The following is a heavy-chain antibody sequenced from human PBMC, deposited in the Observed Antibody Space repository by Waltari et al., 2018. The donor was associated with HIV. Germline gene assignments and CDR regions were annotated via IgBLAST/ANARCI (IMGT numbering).Heavy chain of an antibody. D-gene: IGHD2-21*02. CDR1: GDSISSSSYY. V-gene: IGHV4-39*01. CDR3: ARRAVVVTAKGPFDP. Sequence: QLQLQESGPGLVKPSETLSLTCTVSGDSISSSSYYWGWIRQPPGKGLEWIGSISYRGSTDDNPSIKTRVTRSVDTSKNQCSLKLSSVTAADTAVYYCARRAVVVTAKGPFDPWGQGTLVTVSS. CDR2: ISYRGST. J-gene: IGHJ5*02.